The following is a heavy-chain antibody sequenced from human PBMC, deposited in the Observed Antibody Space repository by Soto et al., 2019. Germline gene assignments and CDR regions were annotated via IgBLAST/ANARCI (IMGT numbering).Heavy chain of an antibody. V-gene: IGHV3-21*01. CDR3: ARCDSSGYYPAY. CDR2: ISSSSSYI. CDR1: GFTFSSYS. J-gene: IGHJ4*02. Sequence: PGGSLRLSCAASGFTFSSYSMNWVRQAPGKGLEWVSSISSSSSYIYYADSVKGRFTISRDNAKNSLYLQMNSLRAEDTAVYYCARCDSSGYYPAYWGQGTLVTVSS. D-gene: IGHD3-22*01.